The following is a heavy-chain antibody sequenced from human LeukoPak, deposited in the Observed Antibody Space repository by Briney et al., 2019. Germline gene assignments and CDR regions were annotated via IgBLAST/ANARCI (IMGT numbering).Heavy chain of an antibody. CDR2: IKQDGSEK. V-gene: IGHV3-7*01. CDR3: ARDERDFYDSSGYYGMDV. J-gene: IGHJ6*02. D-gene: IGHD3-22*01. Sequence: GGSLRLSCAASGFTFSSYWMSWVRQAPGKGLEWVANIKQDGSEKYYVDSVKGRFTISRDNAKNSLYLQMNSLRAEDTAVYYCARDERDFYDSSGYYGMDVWGQGTTVTVSS. CDR1: GFTFSSYW.